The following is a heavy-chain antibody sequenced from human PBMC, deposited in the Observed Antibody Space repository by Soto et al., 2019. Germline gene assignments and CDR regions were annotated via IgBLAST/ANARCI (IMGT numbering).Heavy chain of an antibody. CDR1: GFTFKESA. D-gene: IGHD6-19*01. CDR3: AKGRGSGWAWYFDN. V-gene: IGHV3-23*01. Sequence: GGSLRLSVESSGFTFKESAINWVRQAPGKGLEWVASISDTGASTWYAESVRGRLSISRDNSKNTLYLQMNSLRGEDTAVYYCAKGRGSGWAWYFDNWGQGTLVTVSS. J-gene: IGHJ4*02. CDR2: ISDTGAST.